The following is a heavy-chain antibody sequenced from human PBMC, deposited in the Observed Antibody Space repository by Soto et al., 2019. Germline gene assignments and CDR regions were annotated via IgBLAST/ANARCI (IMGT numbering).Heavy chain of an antibody. J-gene: IGHJ4*02. CDR1: GGSVSSGSYY. Sequence: PSETLSLTCTVSGGSVSSGSYYWSWIRQPPGKGLEWIGYIYYSGSTNYNPSLKSRVTISVDTSKNQFSLKLSSVTAADTAVYYCARVGGVEWLPSPPDYWGQGTLVTVSS. D-gene: IGHD3-3*01. CDR2: IYYSGST. V-gene: IGHV4-61*01. CDR3: ARVGGVEWLPSPPDY.